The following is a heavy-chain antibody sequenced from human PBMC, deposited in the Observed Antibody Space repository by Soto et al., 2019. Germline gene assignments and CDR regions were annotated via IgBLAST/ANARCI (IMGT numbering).Heavy chain of an antibody. CDR3: ARDGKGGYYGSGSYYPL. Sequence: QVQLQESGPGLVKPSQTLSLTCTVSGGSISSGGYYWSWIRQHPGKGLEWIGYIYYSGSTYYNPSLKSRVTISVDTSKNQFYRKLSSVTAADTAVYYCARDGKGGYYGSGSYYPLWGQGTMVTVSS. CDR2: IYYSGST. CDR1: GGSISSGGYY. D-gene: IGHD3-10*01. J-gene: IGHJ3*01. V-gene: IGHV4-31*03.